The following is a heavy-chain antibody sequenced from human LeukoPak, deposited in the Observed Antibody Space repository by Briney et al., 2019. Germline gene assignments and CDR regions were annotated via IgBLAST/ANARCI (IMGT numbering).Heavy chain of an antibody. J-gene: IGHJ4*02. V-gene: IGHV3-30*18. CDR1: GFTFSSYG. CDR2: ISYDGSNK. Sequence: HPGGSLRLSCAAAGFTFSSYGMHWVRQAPGKGLEWVAVISYDGSNKYYADSVKGRFTISRDNSKNTLYLQMNSLRAEDTAVYYCAKEDSPIAVAGLDYWGQGTLVTVSS. D-gene: IGHD6-19*01. CDR3: AKEDSPIAVAGLDY.